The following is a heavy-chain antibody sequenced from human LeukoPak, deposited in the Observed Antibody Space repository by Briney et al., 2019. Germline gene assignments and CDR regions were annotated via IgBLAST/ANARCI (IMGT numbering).Heavy chain of an antibody. CDR2: IYYSGST. CDR3: ARQDIVLMVYATETIYFDY. J-gene: IGHJ4*02. Sequence: SETLSLTCTVSGGSISSSSYYWGWIRQPPGKGLERIGSIYYSGSTYYNPSLKSRVTISVDTSKNQFSLKLSSVTAADTAVYYCARQDIVLMVYATETIYFDYWGQGTLVTVSS. V-gene: IGHV4-39*01. CDR1: GGSISSSSYY. D-gene: IGHD2-8*01.